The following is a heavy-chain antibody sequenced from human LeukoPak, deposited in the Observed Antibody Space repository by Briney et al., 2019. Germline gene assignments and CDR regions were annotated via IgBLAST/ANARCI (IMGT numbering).Heavy chain of an antibody. D-gene: IGHD3-9*01. CDR3: ARHGDVRYFDWLKDGFDY. CDR1: GGSISSYY. CDR2: IYTSGST. J-gene: IGHJ4*02. Sequence: PSETLPLTCTVSGGSISSYYWSWIRQPAGKGPEWIGRIYTSGSTNYNPSLKSRVTMSVDTSKNQFSLKLSSVTAADTAVYYCARHGDVRYFDWLKDGFDYWGQGTLVTVSS. V-gene: IGHV4-4*07.